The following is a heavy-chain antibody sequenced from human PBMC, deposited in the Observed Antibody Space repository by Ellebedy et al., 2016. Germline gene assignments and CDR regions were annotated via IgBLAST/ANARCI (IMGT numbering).Heavy chain of an antibody. V-gene: IGHV3-21*06. CDR2: IVFSGTAT. CDR1: GFTFSIAG. D-gene: IGHD3-3*01. CDR3: ARDGSEWSRDY. Sequence: GGSLRLSXAASGFTFSIAGMTWVRQAPGKGLEWVARIVFSGTATYYADSVKGRFIISRDNTKNSLFLQMNSLGVEDTAVYYCARDGSEWSRDYWGQGTLVTVSS. J-gene: IGHJ4*02.